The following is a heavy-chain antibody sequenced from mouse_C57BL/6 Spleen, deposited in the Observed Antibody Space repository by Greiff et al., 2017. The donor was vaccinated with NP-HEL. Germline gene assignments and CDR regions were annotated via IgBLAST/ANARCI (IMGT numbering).Heavy chain of an antibody. CDR1: GYSITSGYY. V-gene: IGHV3-6*01. D-gene: IGHD1-1*01. J-gene: IGHJ2*01. Sequence: VQLKESGPGLVKPSQSLSLTCSVTGYSITSGYYWNWIRQFPGNKLEWMGYISYDGSNNYNPSLKNRISITRDTSKNQFFLKLNSVTTEDTATYYCAIGSSFDYWGQGTTLTVSS. CDR2: ISYDGSN. CDR3: AIGSSFDY.